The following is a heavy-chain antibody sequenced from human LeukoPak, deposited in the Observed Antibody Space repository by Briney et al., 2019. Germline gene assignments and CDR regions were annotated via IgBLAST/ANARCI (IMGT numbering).Heavy chain of an antibody. CDR2: ISGSGVIT. CDR1: GFTFSSHG. J-gene: IGHJ4*02. Sequence: GRSLRLSCAASGFTFSSHGMNWVRQAPGKGLEWVSGISGSGVITYYADSVKGRFTISRDNSKNTLDLQMNSLRAEDTAVYYCAKDDAWVRYQDWGQGTLVTVSS. CDR3: AKDDAWVRYQD. D-gene: IGHD5-12*01. V-gene: IGHV3-23*01.